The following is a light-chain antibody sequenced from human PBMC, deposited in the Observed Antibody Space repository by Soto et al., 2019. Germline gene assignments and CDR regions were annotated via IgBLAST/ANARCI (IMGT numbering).Light chain of an antibody. CDR3: SSYTSSSTVL. CDR2: EVV. J-gene: IGLJ3*02. CDR1: SNDIGAFKY. Sequence: QSALTQPASVSGSPGQSVTISWTGTSNDIGAFKYVSWYQQHPGKAPKLIILEVVNRPSGVSYRFSGSKSGNTASLTISGLQADDEADYYCSSYTSSSTVLFGGGTKLTVL. V-gene: IGLV2-14*01.